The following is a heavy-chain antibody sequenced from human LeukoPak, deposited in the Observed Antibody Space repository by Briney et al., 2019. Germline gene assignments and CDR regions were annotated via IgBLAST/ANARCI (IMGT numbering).Heavy chain of an antibody. Sequence: PGGSLRLSCAASGFTFNSYGMHWVRQAPGKGLEWVAHIRSDENYKHYADSVKGRFTISRDNSKNTVYVQMNSLRPEDTAVYYCAKDAHWSADHWGQGTLVTVSS. D-gene: IGHD3-3*01. CDR3: AKDAHWSADH. CDR2: IRSDENYK. J-gene: IGHJ5*02. CDR1: GFTFNSYG. V-gene: IGHV3-30*02.